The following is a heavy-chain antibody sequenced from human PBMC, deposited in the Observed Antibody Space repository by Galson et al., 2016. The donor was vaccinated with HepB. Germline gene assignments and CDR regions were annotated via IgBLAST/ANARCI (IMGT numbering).Heavy chain of an antibody. J-gene: IGHJ5*01. CDR1: GFTFSNFA. CDR2: KWCDGTSK. Sequence: SLRLSCAASGFTFSNFAMHWVRQAPGKGLEWVADKWCDGTSKYYVDSVKGRFTISRDNSKTTLNLQMNSLRAEDTAVYYCAKVATPNRNYANWFDSWGQGTLVTVSS. D-gene: IGHD4-11*01. CDR3: AKVATPNRNYANWFDS. V-gene: IGHV3-33*06.